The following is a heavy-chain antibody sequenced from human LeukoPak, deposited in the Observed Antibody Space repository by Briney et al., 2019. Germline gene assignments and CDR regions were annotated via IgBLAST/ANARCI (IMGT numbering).Heavy chain of an antibody. CDR1: GFTFNDYN. CDR2: ISRSSSTI. Sequence: PGGSLRLSCAASGFTFNDYNMNWVRQAPGKGLEWISYISRSSSTIYYADSVKGRFTISRDDAKNSLYLQMSSLRAEDTAVYYCARVYTSSWYGDCWGQGTLVTVSS. D-gene: IGHD6-13*01. CDR3: ARVYTSSWYGDC. J-gene: IGHJ4*02. V-gene: IGHV3-48*01.